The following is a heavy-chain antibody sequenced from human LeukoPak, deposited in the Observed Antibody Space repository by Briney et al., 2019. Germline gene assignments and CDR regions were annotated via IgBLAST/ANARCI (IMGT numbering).Heavy chain of an antibody. Sequence: PGGSLRLSCAASGFTFRTCGMHWVRQAPGKGLEWVAIDGTNTYYADSVKGRFTISRDNSKNTLYLQMNSLSGEDTAVYYCVTDEDWYFDYWGQGTLVTVSS. CDR3: VTDEDWYFDY. J-gene: IGHJ4*02. D-gene: IGHD3/OR15-3a*01. V-gene: IGHV3-30*02. CDR1: GFTFRTCG. CDR2: DGTNT.